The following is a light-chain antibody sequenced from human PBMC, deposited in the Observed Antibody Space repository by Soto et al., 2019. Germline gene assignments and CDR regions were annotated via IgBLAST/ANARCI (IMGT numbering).Light chain of an antibody. CDR1: QAFSNL. V-gene: IGKV1-12*01. CDR3: QQATTFPLT. Sequence: DIQMTQSPSSLSASVGDRVIISCRASQAFSNLLAWYQQKPGKAPKLLIYGASTLQGGVPSRFSGSESGTEFTLTISSVQPEDFATYYCQQATTFPLTFGGGTKVDIK. J-gene: IGKJ4*01. CDR2: GAS.